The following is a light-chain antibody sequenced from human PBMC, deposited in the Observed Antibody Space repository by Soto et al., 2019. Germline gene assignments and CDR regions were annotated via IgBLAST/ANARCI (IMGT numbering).Light chain of an antibody. V-gene: IGLV1-40*01. J-gene: IGLJ2*01. CDR1: SSNIGAGYD. Sequence: QSVLTQPPSVCGAPGQRGTISCTGSSSNIGAGYDVHWYHQLPGTDRKLLIYGSDNRPSGVPDRFSGSKSGTSASLAITGLQAEDEADYYCQSYDTSLTVVFGGGTKLTVL. CDR2: GSD. CDR3: QSYDTSLTVV.